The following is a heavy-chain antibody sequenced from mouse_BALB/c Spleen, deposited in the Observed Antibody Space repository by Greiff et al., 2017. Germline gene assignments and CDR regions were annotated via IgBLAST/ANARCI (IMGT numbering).Heavy chain of an antibody. D-gene: IGHD1-2*01. J-gene: IGHJ3*01. Sequence: EVQLVESGGGLVQPGGSLKLSCAASGFDFSRYWMSWVRQAPGKGLEWIGEINPDSSTINYTPSLKDKFIISRDNAKNTLYLQMSKVRSEDTALYDCARKGIHYYGSFAYWGQGTLVTVSA. CDR3: ARKGIHYYGSFAY. CDR1: GFDFSRYW. V-gene: IGHV4-1*02. CDR2: INPDSSTI.